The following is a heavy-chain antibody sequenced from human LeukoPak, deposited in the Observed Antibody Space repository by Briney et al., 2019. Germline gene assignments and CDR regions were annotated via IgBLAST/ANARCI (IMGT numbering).Heavy chain of an antibody. CDR1: GFTFSTYN. CDR3: ARDVGASAPDAFDI. J-gene: IGHJ3*02. Sequence: GGSLRLSCAASGFTFSTYNMNWVCQAPGKGLEWVSSISSSSNYIYYADSVKGRFTISRDNAKNSLYLQMNSLRAEDTDVYYCARDVGASAPDAFDIWGQGTMVTVSS. V-gene: IGHV3-21*01. CDR2: ISSSSNYI. D-gene: IGHD1-26*01.